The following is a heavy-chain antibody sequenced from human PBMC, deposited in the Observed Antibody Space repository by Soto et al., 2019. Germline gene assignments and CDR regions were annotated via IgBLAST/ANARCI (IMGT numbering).Heavy chain of an antibody. D-gene: IGHD5-12*01. CDR2: IIPIFGTA. Sequence: SVKVSCKASGGTFSSYAISWVRQAPGQGLEWMGGIIPIFGTANYAQKFQGRVTITADESTSTAYMELSSLRSEDTAVYYCARGGWLQSRDAFDIWGQGTMVTVSS. CDR3: ARGGWLQSRDAFDI. V-gene: IGHV1-69*13. CDR1: GGTFSSYA. J-gene: IGHJ3*02.